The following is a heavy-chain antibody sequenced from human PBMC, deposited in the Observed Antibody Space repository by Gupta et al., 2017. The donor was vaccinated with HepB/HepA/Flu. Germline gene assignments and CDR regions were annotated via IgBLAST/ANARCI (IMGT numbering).Heavy chain of an antibody. CDR2: IYWNDDK. CDR1: GFSLSTSGVG. Sequence: QITLKESGPTLVKPTQTLTLTCTFSGFSLSTSGVGVGWIRQPPGKALEWLALIYWNDDKRYSPSLKSRLTITKDTSKNQVVLTMTNMDPVDTATYYCAHSPYKILRYFDWFDPWGQGTLVTVSS. CDR3: AHSPYKILRYFDWFDP. V-gene: IGHV2-5*01. J-gene: IGHJ5*02. D-gene: IGHD3-9*01.